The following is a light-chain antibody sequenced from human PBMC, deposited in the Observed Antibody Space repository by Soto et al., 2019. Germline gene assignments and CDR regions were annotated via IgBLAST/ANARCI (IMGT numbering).Light chain of an antibody. J-gene: IGLJ2*01. CDR3: SSYTSSSSVV. CDR1: SSDVGGYNY. Sequence: ALTQPASVSGSPGQSITISCTGTSSDVGGYNYVSWYQQHPGKAPKLMIYEVSNRPSGVSNRFSGSKSGNTASLTISGLQAEDEADYYCSSYTSSSSVVFGGGTKVTVL. CDR2: EVS. V-gene: IGLV2-14*01.